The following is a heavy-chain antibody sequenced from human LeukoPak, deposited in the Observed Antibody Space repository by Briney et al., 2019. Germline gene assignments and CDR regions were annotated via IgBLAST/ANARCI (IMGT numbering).Heavy chain of an antibody. CDR2: ISSSCSTI. V-gene: IGHV3-48*03. J-gene: IGHJ6*04. Sequence: PGGSLRLSCAASGFTFSSYEMNWVRQAPGKGLEWVSYISSSCSTIYYADSVKGRFTISTDNAKNYLYLQMNSLRAEDTAVYYCAELGITMIGGVWGKGTTVTIPS. CDR1: GFTFSSYE. D-gene: IGHD3-10*02. CDR3: AELGITMIGGV.